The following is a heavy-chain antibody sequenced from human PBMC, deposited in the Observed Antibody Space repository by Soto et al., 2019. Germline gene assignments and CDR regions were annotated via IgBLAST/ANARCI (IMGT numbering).Heavy chain of an antibody. CDR3: ARDSMSGTTFDY. D-gene: IGHD1-1*01. CDR2: IYYGGST. J-gene: IGHJ4*02. CDR1: GGSISSYY. V-gene: IGHV4-59*01. Sequence: PSETLSLTCTVSGGSISSYYWSWIRQPPGRGLEWIGYIYYGGSTNYNPSLKSRVTMSIDTSRNQFSLKLTSVTAADTAVYYCARDSMSGTTFDYWGQGTLVTVSS.